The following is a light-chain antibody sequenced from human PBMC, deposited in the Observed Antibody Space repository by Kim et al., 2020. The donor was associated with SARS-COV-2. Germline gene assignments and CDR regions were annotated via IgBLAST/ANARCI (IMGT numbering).Light chain of an antibody. CDR1: QSFSSTS. CDR3: QQYARSPQT. Sequence: PGERATLSCRASQSFSSTSLAWYQQKPSQAPRLLIYGASSRATGIPDRFSGSASGADFTLTISRLEPEDFAVYFCQQYARSPQTFGQGTKVDIK. CDR2: GAS. J-gene: IGKJ1*01. V-gene: IGKV3-20*01.